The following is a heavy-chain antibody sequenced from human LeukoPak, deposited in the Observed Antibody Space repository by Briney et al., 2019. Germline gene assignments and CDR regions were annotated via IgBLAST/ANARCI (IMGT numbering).Heavy chain of an antibody. CDR1: GFTFSDYY. D-gene: IGHD6-19*01. V-gene: IGHV3-11*01. J-gene: IGHJ5*02. CDR3: ARGRYSSGWYRPSLVHTFVPEFDP. Sequence: GGSLRLSCAASGFTFSDYYMSWIRQAPGKGLEWVSYISSSGSTIYYADSVKGRFTISRDNAKNSLYLQMNSLRAEDTAVYYCARGRYSSGWYRPSLVHTFVPEFDPWGQGTLVTVSS. CDR2: ISSSGSTI.